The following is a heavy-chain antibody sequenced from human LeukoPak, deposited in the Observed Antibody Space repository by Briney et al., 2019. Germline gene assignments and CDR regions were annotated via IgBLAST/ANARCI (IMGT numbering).Heavy chain of an antibody. D-gene: IGHD3-9*01. CDR1: GYTFTGYY. J-gene: IGHJ4*02. V-gene: IGHV1-2*02. CDR2: INPNSGGT. Sequence: ASVKVSCKASGYTFTGYYMHWVRQAPGQGVEWRGGINPNSGGTNYAQKFQGRVTMTRDTSISTAYMELSRLRSDDTAVYYCARGRGYSYDIFPGDYWGQGTLVTVSS. CDR3: ARGRGYSYDIFPGDY.